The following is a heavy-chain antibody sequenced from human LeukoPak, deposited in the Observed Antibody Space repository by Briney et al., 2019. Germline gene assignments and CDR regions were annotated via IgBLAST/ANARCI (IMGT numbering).Heavy chain of an antibody. V-gene: IGHV3-23*01. CDR3: ARELLRFLEWGGAFDI. D-gene: IGHD3-3*01. J-gene: IGHJ3*02. CDR2: ISGSGGST. CDR1: GFTFSSYA. Sequence: GGSLRLSCAASGFTFSSYAMTWVRQAPEKGLEWVSIISGSGGSTYYADSVKGRFTISRDNSKNTLYLQMNSLRAEDTAVYYCARELLRFLEWGGAFDIWGQGTMVTVSS.